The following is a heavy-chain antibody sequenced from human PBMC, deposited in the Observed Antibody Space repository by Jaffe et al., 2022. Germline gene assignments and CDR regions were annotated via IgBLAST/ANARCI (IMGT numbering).Heavy chain of an antibody. V-gene: IGHV7-4-1*02. CDR1: GYTFSSYA. J-gene: IGHJ3*02. CDR3: ARDGYTIFGANAFDI. Sequence: QVQLVQSGSELKKPGASVKVSCKASGYTFSSYAMNWVRQAPGQGLEWMGWINTNTGDPTYVQGFTGRFVFSFDTSVSTAYLQISSLKAEDTAVYYCARDGYTIFGANAFDIWGQGTMVTVSS. D-gene: IGHD3-3*01. CDR2: INTNTGDP.